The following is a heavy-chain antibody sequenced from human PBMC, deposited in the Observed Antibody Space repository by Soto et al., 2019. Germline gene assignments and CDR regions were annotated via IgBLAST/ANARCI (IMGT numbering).Heavy chain of an antibody. V-gene: IGHV1-8*01. J-gene: IGHJ6*02. D-gene: IGHD3-10*01. CDR2: MNPNSGNT. Sequence: ASVKVSCKASGYTFTSYDINWVRQATGQGLEWMGWMNPNSGNTGYARKFQGRVTMTRNTSISTAYMELSSLRSEDTAVYYCARGHTVWFGELFYYYYYGMDVWGQGTTVTVSS. CDR1: GYTFTSYD. CDR3: ARGHTVWFGELFYYYYYGMDV.